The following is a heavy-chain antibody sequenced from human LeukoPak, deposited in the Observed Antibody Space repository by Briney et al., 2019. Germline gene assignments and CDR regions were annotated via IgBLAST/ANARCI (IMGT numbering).Heavy chain of an antibody. CDR1: GGSISGSNW. V-gene: IGHV4-4*02. CDR3: ACLRQELWFGGFDP. CDR2: IYHSWST. D-gene: IGHD3-10*01. J-gene: IGHJ5*02. Sequence: SETLSLTCAVSGGSISGSNWWSWVRQPPGKGLEWIGEIYHSWSTNCNSSLKSRATISVDKSKNHFSLKLSSVTAADTAVYYCACLRQELWFGGFDPWGQGTLVTVSS.